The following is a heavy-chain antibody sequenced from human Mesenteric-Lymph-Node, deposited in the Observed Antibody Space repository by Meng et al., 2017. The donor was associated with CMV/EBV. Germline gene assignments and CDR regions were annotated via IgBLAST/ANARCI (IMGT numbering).Heavy chain of an antibody. D-gene: IGHD4/OR15-4a*01. V-gene: IGHV3-64*02. CDR1: GFTFSSYV. J-gene: IGHJ6*02. CDR3: AKHSAMSTVFGAYGMDV. CDR2: ISSNGGST. Sequence: GGSLRLSCAASGFTFSSYVMHWVRQAPGKGLEYVSAISSNGGSTYYADSVKGRFTISRQNSETTLHLQMNSLRTEDTGFYHCAKHSAMSTVFGAYGMDVWGRGTTVTVSS.